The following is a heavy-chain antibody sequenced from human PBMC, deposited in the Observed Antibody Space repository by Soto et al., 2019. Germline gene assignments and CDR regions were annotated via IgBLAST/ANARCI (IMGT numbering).Heavy chain of an antibody. Sequence: QVQLQESGRGLVKPSETLSLTCTVSGGSMSSYYWTWIRQPPGKGLEWIGFIHYGGGTVYNPALRSRVTVTVETSKKQFSLNLSSVTAADTAVYYCVGARYGGVGDTYSESWGQGALVTVSS. CDR1: GGSMSSYY. V-gene: IGHV4-59*01. CDR2: IHYGGGT. D-gene: IGHD1-26*01. CDR3: VGARYGGVGDTYSES. J-gene: IGHJ4*02.